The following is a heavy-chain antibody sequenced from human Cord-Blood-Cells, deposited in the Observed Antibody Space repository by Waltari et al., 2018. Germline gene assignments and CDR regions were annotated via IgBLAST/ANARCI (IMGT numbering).Heavy chain of an antibody. D-gene: IGHD6-13*01. CDR1: GYTFTSYD. J-gene: IGHJ2*01. CDR2: MNPNSSNT. CDR3: ARGVSSSWYWYFDL. Sequence: QVQLVQSGAEVKKPGASVKVSCKASGYTFTSYDINWVRQATGQGLEWMGWMNPNSSNTGYAQKFQGRVTMTRNTSISTAYMELSSLRSEDTAVYYCARGVSSSWYWYFDLWGRGTLVTVSS. V-gene: IGHV1-8*01.